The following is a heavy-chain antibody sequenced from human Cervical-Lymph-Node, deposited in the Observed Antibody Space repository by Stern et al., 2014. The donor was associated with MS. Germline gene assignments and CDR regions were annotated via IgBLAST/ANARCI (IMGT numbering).Heavy chain of an antibody. CDR1: GDSISGYY. CDR2: IYDSGST. J-gene: IGHJ4*02. Sequence: DQLVESGPGLVKPSATLSLTCTVSGDSISGYYWNWIRQPPGKGLEWIGYIYDSGSTNYNPSLKSRVTISVDTSKNQFSLRLNSVTAADTAVYYCARDSRDYFDYWGQGTLVTVSS. CDR3: ARDSRDYFDY. D-gene: IGHD3-10*01. V-gene: IGHV4-59*01.